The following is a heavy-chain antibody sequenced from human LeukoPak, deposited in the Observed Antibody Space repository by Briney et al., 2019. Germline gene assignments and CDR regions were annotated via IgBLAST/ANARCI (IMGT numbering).Heavy chain of an antibody. D-gene: IGHD3-10*01. CDR3: AREVTMVRGDPAFDI. CDR2: IYYSGST. CDR1: GGSVSSGSYY. J-gene: IGHJ3*02. Sequence: SETLSLTCTVSGGSVSSGSYYWSWIRQPPGKGLEWVGYIYYSGSTHYNPSLKSRVTISVDTSKNQFSLKLSSVTAADTAVYYCAREVTMVRGDPAFDIWGQGTMVTVSS. V-gene: IGHV4-61*01.